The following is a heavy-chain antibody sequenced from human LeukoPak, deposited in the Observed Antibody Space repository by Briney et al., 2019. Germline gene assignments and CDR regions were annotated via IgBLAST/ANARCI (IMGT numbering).Heavy chain of an antibody. CDR1: GYSFTSYW. V-gene: IGHV5-51*01. CDR3: ARPIPDYYDSSGYLGY. D-gene: IGHD3-22*01. CDR2: IYPGDSDT. J-gene: IGHJ4*02. Sequence: GESLKISCKGSGYSFTSYWIGWVRQMPGKGLQWMGIIYPGDSDTRYSPSFQGQVTISADKSISTAYLQWSSLKASDTAMYYCARPIPDYYDSSGYLGYWGQGTLVTVSS.